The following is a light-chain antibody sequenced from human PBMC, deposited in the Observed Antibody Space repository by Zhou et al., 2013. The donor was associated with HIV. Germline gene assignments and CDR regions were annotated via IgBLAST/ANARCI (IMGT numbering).Light chain of an antibody. Sequence: DIQMTQSPSSLSASVGDRVTITCRASQAIGNSLAWYQQKPGKVPNLLLYAASILESGVPSRFRGSGSGTDYTLTISSLQPEDFATYYCQQYHTVPWAFGQGTKVEIK. J-gene: IGKJ1*01. CDR2: AAS. CDR1: QAIGNS. V-gene: IGKV1-NL1*01. CDR3: QQYHTVPWA.